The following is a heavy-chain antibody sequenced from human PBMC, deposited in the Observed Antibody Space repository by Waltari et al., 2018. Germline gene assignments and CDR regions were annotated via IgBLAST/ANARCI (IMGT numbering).Heavy chain of an antibody. CDR1: GGSFSGYY. CDR2: INHSGST. Sequence: QLQLQQWGAGLLKPSETLSLTCAVYGGSFSGYYWSWIRQPPGKGLEWIGEINHSGSTNYNPSLKSRVTISVDTSKNQFSLKLSSVTAADTAVYYCARGHRYYDFWSGYSNWFDPWGQGTLVTVSS. CDR3: ARGHRYYDFWSGYSNWFDP. J-gene: IGHJ5*02. V-gene: IGHV4-34*01. D-gene: IGHD3-3*01.